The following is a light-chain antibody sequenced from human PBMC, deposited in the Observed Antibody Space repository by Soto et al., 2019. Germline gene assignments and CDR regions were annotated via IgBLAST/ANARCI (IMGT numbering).Light chain of an antibody. J-gene: IGKJ2*01. CDR1: QSVSSSY. Sequence: EIVLTQSPGTLSLSPGERATLSCRASQSVSSSYLAWYQQKPGQAPRLLIYGASSRATGIPDRFSGSGSGXXXXLXISXLXPXDFAVYYCQQYGSSPYTFGQGTKLEIK. CDR2: GAS. V-gene: IGKV3-20*01. CDR3: QQYGSSPYT.